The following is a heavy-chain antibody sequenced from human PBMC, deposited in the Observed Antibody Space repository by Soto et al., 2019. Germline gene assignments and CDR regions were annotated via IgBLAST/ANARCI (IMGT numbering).Heavy chain of an antibody. CDR3: GKGHSDYQGDYNYYGMDI. CDR1: GFPFNNYA. D-gene: IGHD4-4*01. V-gene: IGHV3-23*01. Sequence: EVQLLESGGGLVQLGGSLGFSCGGSGFPFNNYAINWVRQVPGKGLEWVAASTGPGGSTYNEDSVKGRFTVSRDNSKKTVYLQLDGLRAEDTAVDYCGKGHSDYQGDYNYYGMDIWGQGTTVTVSS. CDR2: STGPGGST. J-gene: IGHJ6*02.